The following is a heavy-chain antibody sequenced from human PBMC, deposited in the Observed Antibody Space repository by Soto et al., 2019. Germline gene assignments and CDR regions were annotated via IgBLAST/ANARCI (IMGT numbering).Heavy chain of an antibody. Sequence: GGSLRLSCAASVFTFSNYGIHWVRQAPGKGLEWVALISYDGSNIHYGDSVRGRFTISRDNSKNTVYLQMNNLRTEDTAVYYCAKDRGWSIAIDNWGQGTTVTVSS. CDR1: VFTFSNYG. CDR2: ISYDGSNI. CDR3: AKDRGWSIAIDN. V-gene: IGHV3-30*18. J-gene: IGHJ4*02. D-gene: IGHD6-6*01.